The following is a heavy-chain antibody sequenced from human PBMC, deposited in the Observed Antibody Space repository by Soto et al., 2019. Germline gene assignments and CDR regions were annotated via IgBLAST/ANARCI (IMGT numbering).Heavy chain of an antibody. CDR3: ARVYCSGGSCYSLYYGMDV. J-gene: IGHJ6*02. D-gene: IGHD2-15*01. V-gene: IGHV1-69*13. CDR2: IIPIFGTA. CDR1: GGTFSSYA. Sequence: SVKVSCKASGGTFSSYAISWVRQAPGQGLEWMGGIIPIFGTANYAQKFQGRVTITADESTSTAYMELSSLRSEDTAVYYRARVYCSGGSCYSLYYGMDVWGQGTTVTVSS.